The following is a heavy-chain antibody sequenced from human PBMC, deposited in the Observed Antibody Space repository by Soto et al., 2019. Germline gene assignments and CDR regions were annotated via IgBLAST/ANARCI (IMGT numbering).Heavy chain of an antibody. J-gene: IGHJ4*02. Sequence: EVQLLESGGDLVQPGGSLRLSCAASGFTFSTYAMSWVRQAPGKGLEWVSVMSGSMSGSKAYYADSVKGRFTISRDNSKNTLSLLMSSLRDDDTAVYYCLSGGSVDYWGQGTLVTVSS. D-gene: IGHD1-26*01. CDR2: MSGSMSGSKA. V-gene: IGHV3-23*01. CDR3: LSGGSVDY. CDR1: GFTFSTYA.